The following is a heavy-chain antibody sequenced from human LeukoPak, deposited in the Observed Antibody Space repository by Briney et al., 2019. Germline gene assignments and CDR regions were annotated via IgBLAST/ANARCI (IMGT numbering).Heavy chain of an antibody. V-gene: IGHV3-21*01. CDR2: ISSSSSYI. CDR3: ARDTGDYGDPPH. J-gene: IGHJ4*02. CDR1: GFTFSSYS. Sequence: GGSLRLSCAASGFTFSSYSMNWVRQAPGKGLEWVSSISSSSSYIYYADSVKGRFTISRDNAKNSLYLQMNSLRAEDTAVHYCARDTGDYGDPPHWGQGTLVTVSS. D-gene: IGHD4-17*01.